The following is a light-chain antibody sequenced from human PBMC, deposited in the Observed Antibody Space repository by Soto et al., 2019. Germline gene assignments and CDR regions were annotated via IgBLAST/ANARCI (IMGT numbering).Light chain of an antibody. J-gene: IGKJ3*01. Sequence: EIVLTQSPGTLSLSPGERATLSCRASQSVSSSYLAWYQQKPGQAPRLLIYGASSRATGIPDRFSGSGSGTDFTLTISRLEPEDFAVHYCQLYGTSTPFTLGPGTKVDIK. CDR3: QLYGTSTPFT. CDR1: QSVSSSY. CDR2: GAS. V-gene: IGKV3-20*01.